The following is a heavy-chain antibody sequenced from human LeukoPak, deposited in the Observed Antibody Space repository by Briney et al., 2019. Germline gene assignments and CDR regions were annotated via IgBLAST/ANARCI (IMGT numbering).Heavy chain of an antibody. J-gene: IGHJ5*02. CDR3: GKGGGASVSSYCTSITCRRFDP. CDR2: ISASGGRK. V-gene: IGHV3-23*01. Sequence: GGSLRLSCAASGFTFSNYATSWVRQAPGKGLEWVSSISASGGRKYFADSVRGRFSISRDNSKDTLYLQRNSLRAEDTAICYCGKGGGASVSSYCTSITCRRFDPWGQGTLVTVSS. D-gene: IGHD2-2*01. CDR1: GFTFSNYA.